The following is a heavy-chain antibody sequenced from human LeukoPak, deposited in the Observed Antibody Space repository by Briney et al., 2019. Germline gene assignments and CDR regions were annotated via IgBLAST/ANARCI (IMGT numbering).Heavy chain of an antibody. J-gene: IGHJ4*02. CDR3: ARSQFRYYDILTGYYLDY. D-gene: IGHD3-9*01. V-gene: IGHV3-48*01. Sequence: GGSLRLSCAASGFTFSSYSMNWVRQAPGKGLEWVSYISSSSSTIYYADSVKGRFTISRDNAKNSLYLQMNSLRAEDTAVYYCARSQFRYYDILTGYYLDYWGQGTLVTVSS. CDR1: GFTFSSYS. CDR2: ISSSSSTI.